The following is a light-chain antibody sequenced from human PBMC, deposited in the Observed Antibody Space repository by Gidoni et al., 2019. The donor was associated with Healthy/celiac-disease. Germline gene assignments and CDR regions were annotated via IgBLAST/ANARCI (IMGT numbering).Light chain of an antibody. CDR1: QGISSY. V-gene: IGKV1-8*01. J-gene: IGKJ3*01. CDR2: AAS. Sequence: AIRMTPSPSSFSASTVYRVTITCRSSQGISSYLAWYQQKPGKAPKLLIYAASTLQSWVPSRFSGSGSGTDFTLTISCRQSEDFATYYCQQYYSYPFTFGPGTKVDIK. CDR3: QQYYSYPFT.